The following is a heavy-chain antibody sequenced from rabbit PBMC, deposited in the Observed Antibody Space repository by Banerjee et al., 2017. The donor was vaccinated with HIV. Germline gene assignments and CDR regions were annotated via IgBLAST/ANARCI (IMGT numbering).Heavy chain of an antibody. J-gene: IGHJ4*01. CDR3: ARDGTGGSYFAL. Sequence: QEQLEESGGGLVQPGASLTLTCKASGFSFSDRDVMCWVRQAPGKGLEWIACINAVTGKPIYASWVNGRFTISKTSSTTVFLQMTSLTAADTATYFCARDGTGGSYFALWGPGTLVTVS. CDR2: INAVTGKP. CDR1: GFSFSDRDV. D-gene: IGHD8-1*01. V-gene: IGHV1S45*01.